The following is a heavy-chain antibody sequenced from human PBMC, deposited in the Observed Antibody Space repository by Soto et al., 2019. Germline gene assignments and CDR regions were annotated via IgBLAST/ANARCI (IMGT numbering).Heavy chain of an antibody. V-gene: IGHV1-69*12. D-gene: IGHD6-6*01. Sequence: QVQLVQSGAEVKKPGSSVKVSCKASGGTFSSYAISWVRQAPGQGLEWMGGIIPIFGTANYAQKFQGRVTITADESTSTAYMELSSLRSEDTAVYYCARVHSKWAARPLNWFDPWGQGTLVTVSS. J-gene: IGHJ5*02. CDR1: GGTFSSYA. CDR3: ARVHSKWAARPLNWFDP. CDR2: IIPIFGTA.